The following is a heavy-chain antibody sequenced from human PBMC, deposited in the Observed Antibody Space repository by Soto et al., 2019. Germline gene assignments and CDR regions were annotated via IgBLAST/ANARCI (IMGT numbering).Heavy chain of an antibody. CDR2: IWYDGSNK. D-gene: IGHD3-10*01. J-gene: IGHJ4*02. CDR1: GFTFSSYG. CDR3: ARDFYGSGSPSEVYFDY. V-gene: IGHV3-33*01. Sequence: GGSLRLSCAASGFTFSSYGMHWVRQAPGKGLEWVAVIWYDGSNKYYADSVKGRFTISRDNSKNTLYLQMNSLRAEDTAVYYCARDFYGSGSPSEVYFDYWGQGTLVTVSS.